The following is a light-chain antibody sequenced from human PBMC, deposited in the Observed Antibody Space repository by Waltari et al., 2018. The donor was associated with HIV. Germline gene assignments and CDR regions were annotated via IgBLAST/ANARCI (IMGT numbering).Light chain of an antibody. CDR1: SPNTGAGYD. J-gene: IGLJ3*02. Sequence: QSVLPQPPSVSAAPGQRVTIPCTRSSPNTGAGYDLPWYQQLPGTAHRLLIYDNTIRPSGVPDRFSGSKSGTSASLAIAGLQDEDEAVYYCQSYDRSLSVWVFGGGTKVTVL. CDR3: QSYDRSLSVWV. V-gene: IGLV1-40*01. CDR2: DNT.